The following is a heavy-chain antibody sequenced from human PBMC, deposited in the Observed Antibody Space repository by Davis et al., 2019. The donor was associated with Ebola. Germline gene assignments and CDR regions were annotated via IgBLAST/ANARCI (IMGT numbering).Heavy chain of an antibody. CDR2: IIPILGIA. Sequence: SVKVSSKASGGTFSSYAISWVRQAPGQGLEWMGRIIPILGIANYAQKFQGRVTMTRDTSTSTVYMELSSLRSEDTAVYYCARDGRAARVNGTDVWGQGTTVTVSS. CDR3: ARDGRAARVNGTDV. J-gene: IGHJ6*02. D-gene: IGHD6-6*01. V-gene: IGHV1-69*04. CDR1: GGTFSSYA.